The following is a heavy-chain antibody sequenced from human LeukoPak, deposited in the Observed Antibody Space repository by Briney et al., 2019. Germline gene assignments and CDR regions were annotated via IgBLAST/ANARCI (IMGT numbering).Heavy chain of an antibody. CDR2: INTKRGGT. D-gene: IGHD1-14*01. CDR3: ARDLSSGPNHEVDY. CDR1: GYTFTGYY. J-gene: IGHJ4*02. V-gene: IGHV1-2*02. Sequence: ASVKVSCKASGYTFTGYYMHWVRQAPGQGLEWMGWINTKRGGTNYAQKFQGRVTMTRDTSISTAYMELSRLRSDDTAVYYCARDLSSGPNHEVDYWGQGTLVTVSS.